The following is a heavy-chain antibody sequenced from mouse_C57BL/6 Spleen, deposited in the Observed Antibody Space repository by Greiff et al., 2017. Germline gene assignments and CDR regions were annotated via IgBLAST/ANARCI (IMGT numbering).Heavy chain of an antibody. CDR1: GFSLSTSGMG. CDR2: IYWDDDK. V-gene: IGHV8-12*01. Sequence: QVTLKVSGPGILQSSQTLSLTCSFSGFSLSTSGMGVSWIRQPSGKGLEWLAHIYWDDDKRYNPSLKSRLTISKDTSRNQVFLKITSVDTADTATYYCARSLYYYGSSYRYYAMDYWGQGTSVTVSS. J-gene: IGHJ4*01. D-gene: IGHD1-1*01. CDR3: ARSLYYYGSSYRYYAMDY.